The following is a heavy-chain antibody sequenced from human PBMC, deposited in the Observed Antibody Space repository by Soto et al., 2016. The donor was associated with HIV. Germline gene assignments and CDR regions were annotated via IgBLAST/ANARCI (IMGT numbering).Heavy chain of an antibody. CDR1: GYTFTDYY. Sequence: QVQLVQSGAEVKKPGASVKVSCKASGYTFTDYYMHWVRQAPGQGLEWMGWINPKSGGTNYAQKFQGRVTMTRDTSISTAYMELSRLRSDDTAMYFCARGALDAFDIWGQGTMVTVSS. J-gene: IGHJ3*02. CDR2: INPKSGGT. CDR3: ARGALDAFDI. V-gene: IGHV1-2*02.